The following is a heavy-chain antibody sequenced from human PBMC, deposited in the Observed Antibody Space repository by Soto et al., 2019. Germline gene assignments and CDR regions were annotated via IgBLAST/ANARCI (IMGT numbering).Heavy chain of an antibody. J-gene: IGHJ6*02. CDR1: GFPYSSYA. V-gene: IGHV3-23*01. CDR3: APMGV. Sequence: GGSLRLSCVASGFPYSSYAMSWVRQTPGKGLEWVSGISGSDKSTYYADSVKGRFTISRDNSKNTLYLQMSSLRADDTAVYYCAPMGVWGQGTTVTVS. CDR2: ISGSDKST.